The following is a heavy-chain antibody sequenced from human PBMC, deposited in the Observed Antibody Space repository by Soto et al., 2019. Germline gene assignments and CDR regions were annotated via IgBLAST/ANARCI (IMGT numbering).Heavy chain of an antibody. CDR2: IIPIFGTA. J-gene: IGHJ3*02. CDR3: ARDVGEHIVVVTAPGAFDI. V-gene: IGHV1-69*13. CDR1: GGTFSSYA. D-gene: IGHD2-21*02. Sequence: SVKVSCKASGGTFSSYAISWVRQAPGQGLEWMGGIIPIFGTANYAQKFQGRVTITADESTSTAYMELSSLRSEDTAVYYCARDVGEHIVVVTAPGAFDIRRKGTMVTVSS.